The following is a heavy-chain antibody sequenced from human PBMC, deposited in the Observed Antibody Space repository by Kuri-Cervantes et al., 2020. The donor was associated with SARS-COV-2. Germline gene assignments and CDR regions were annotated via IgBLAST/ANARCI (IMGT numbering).Heavy chain of an antibody. J-gene: IGHJ6*02. CDR3: ARALPAYSYYYGMDV. V-gene: IGHV1-46*01. CDR1: GYTFTSYH. Sequence: ASVKVSCKASGYTFTSYHMHWVRQAPGQGLEWMGIINPSGGSTSYAQKFQGRVTMTRDTSTSTVYMELRSLRSDDTAVYYCARALPAYSYYYGMDVWGQGTTVTVSS. D-gene: IGHD2-2*01. CDR2: INPSGGST.